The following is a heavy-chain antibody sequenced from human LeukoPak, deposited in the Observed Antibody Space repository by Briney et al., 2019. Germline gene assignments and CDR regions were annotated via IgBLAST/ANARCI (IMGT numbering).Heavy chain of an antibody. D-gene: IGHD4-4*01. Sequence: GGSLRLSCAASGFTFSSYWMHWVRQAPGKGLVWVSRINSDGSSTSYADSVKGRFTISRDNAKNTLYLQMNSLRAEDTAVYYCAGADDYSNSGFDYWGQGTLVTVSS. J-gene: IGHJ4*02. CDR3: AGADDYSNSGFDY. V-gene: IGHV3-74*01. CDR2: INSDGSST. CDR1: GFTFSSYW.